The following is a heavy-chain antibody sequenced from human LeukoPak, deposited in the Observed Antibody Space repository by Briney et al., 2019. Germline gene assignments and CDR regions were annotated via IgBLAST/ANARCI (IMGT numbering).Heavy chain of an antibody. V-gene: IGHV4-4*07. Sequence: SETLSLTCTVSGGSISSYHWNWLRQPAGKGLEWIGRIYTSGSTNYNPSLKRRVTISVDNSKNQFSLKLSSVTAADTAVYYCARHTAMGSPLHYWGQGTLVTVSS. CDR2: IYTSGST. J-gene: IGHJ4*02. CDR1: GGSISSYH. CDR3: ARHTAMGSPLHY. D-gene: IGHD5-18*01.